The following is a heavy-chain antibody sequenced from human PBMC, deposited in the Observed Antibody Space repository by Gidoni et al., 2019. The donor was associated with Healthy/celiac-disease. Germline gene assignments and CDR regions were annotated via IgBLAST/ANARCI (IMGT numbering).Heavy chain of an antibody. CDR2: ISYDGSNK. J-gene: IGHJ4*02. Sequence: QVQLVESGGGVVQPGRSLRLSCAASGFPSSSDGRHWVRQAPGKGLEWVAVISYDGSNKYYADSVKGRFTISRDNSKNTLYLQMNSLRAEDTAVYYCAKDGTSEATMIGVDYWGQGTLVTVSS. D-gene: IGHD3-22*01. CDR3: AKDGTSEATMIGVDY. CDR1: GFPSSSDG. V-gene: IGHV3-30*18.